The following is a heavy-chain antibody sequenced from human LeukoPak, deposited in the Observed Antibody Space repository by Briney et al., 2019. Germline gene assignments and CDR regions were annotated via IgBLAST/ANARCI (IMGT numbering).Heavy chain of an antibody. Sequence: GGSLRLSCVASGFTFSGYAMSWVRQAPGKGLEWVAGVSGSGGRTFYADSVKGRFTISRDNSKNTLYLQMNSLRAEDTAVYYCAKETSTDYFDYWGQGTPVTVSS. CDR2: VSGSGGRT. CDR1: GFTFSGYA. CDR3: AKETSTDYFDY. J-gene: IGHJ4*02. D-gene: IGHD1/OR15-1a*01. V-gene: IGHV3-23*01.